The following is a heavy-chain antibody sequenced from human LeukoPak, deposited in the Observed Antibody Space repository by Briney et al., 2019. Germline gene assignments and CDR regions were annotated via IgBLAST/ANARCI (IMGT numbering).Heavy chain of an antibody. D-gene: IGHD6-13*01. CDR3: ARAASGIAAAGRLDY. J-gene: IGHJ4*02. V-gene: IGHV3-23*01. CDR1: GFTFSSYG. Sequence: GGSLRLSCAASGFTFSSYGMSWVRQAPGKGLEWVSAISGSGGSTYYADSVKGRFTISRDNAKNSLYLQMNSLRAEDTAVYYCARAASGIAAAGRLDYWGQGTLVTVSS. CDR2: ISGSGGST.